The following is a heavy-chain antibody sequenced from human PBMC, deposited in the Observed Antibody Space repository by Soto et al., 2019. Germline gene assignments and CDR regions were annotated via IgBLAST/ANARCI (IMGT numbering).Heavy chain of an antibody. CDR3: ARVQSLGYCRSASCYDVFDH. D-gene: IGHD2-2*01. CDR2: IRVDNGDT. Sequence: GPEVKEPGASVRVSCKASGYTFNSAGLAWVRQAPGQGLEWMGWIRVDNGDTKYAQKFQGRVTMTTDTSTTTAYMDLRGLKSDDTAVFYCARVQSLGYCRSASCYDVFDHWGQGTLVTVSS. CDR1: GYTFNSAG. V-gene: IGHV1-18*01. J-gene: IGHJ4*02.